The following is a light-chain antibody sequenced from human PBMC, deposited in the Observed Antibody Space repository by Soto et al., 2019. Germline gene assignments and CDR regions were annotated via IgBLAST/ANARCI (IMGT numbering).Light chain of an antibody. CDR1: QSISSY. Sequence: DIQMTQSPSSLSASVGDRVTITCRASQSISSYLNWYQQKPGKAPKLLIYAASSLQSGVPSRFSGSGSGTDFNLTISSLQPEDFATYYCQQSYSTPPGSTFGPGTKVDIK. CDR2: AAS. V-gene: IGKV1-39*01. J-gene: IGKJ3*01. CDR3: QQSYSTPPGST.